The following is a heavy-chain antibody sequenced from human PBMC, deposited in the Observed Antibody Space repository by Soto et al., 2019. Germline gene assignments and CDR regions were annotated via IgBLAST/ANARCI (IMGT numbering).Heavy chain of an antibody. Sequence: GASVKVSCKVSGYTLTELSMHWVRQAPGKGLEWMGGFDPEDGETIYAQKFQGRVTMTEDTSTGTAYMELSSLRSEDTAVYYCATADSSGWSRVAYYYYGLDVWGQGTTVTVSS. D-gene: IGHD6-19*01. V-gene: IGHV1-24*01. CDR1: GYTLTELS. CDR3: ATADSSGWSRVAYYYYGLDV. CDR2: FDPEDGET. J-gene: IGHJ6*02.